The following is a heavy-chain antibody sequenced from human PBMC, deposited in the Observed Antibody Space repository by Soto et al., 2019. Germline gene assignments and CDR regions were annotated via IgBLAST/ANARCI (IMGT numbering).Heavy chain of an antibody. D-gene: IGHD3-22*01. CDR2: TIPTFNTG. J-gene: IGHJ4*02. V-gene: IGHV1-69*06. CDR1: GGTFSNSP. CDR3: ARRTSSGYYRYFDS. Sequence: QVQLVQSGAEVKKPGSSVNVSCKASGGTFSNSPISWVRQAPGQGLEWMGGTIPTFNTGNYAQKFQGRLTITADKSTNTAYMELSSLRSEDTAVYYCARRTSSGYYRYFDSWGQGTLVTVSS.